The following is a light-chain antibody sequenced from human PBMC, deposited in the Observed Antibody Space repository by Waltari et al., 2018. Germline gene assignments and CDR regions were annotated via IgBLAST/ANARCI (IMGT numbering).Light chain of an antibody. CDR1: NNAVGNYNF. V-gene: IGLV2-23*02. CDR2: EVS. CDR3: CSYAGNSISV. Sequence: QSALTQPASVSGSPGQSITISCTGTNNAVGNYNFVSWYQQHPGKVPRPIIFEVSQRPSGVSFRFSGSKSGNTASLTISGLQAEDEAYYYCCSYAGNSISVFGGGTKVTVL. J-gene: IGLJ3*02.